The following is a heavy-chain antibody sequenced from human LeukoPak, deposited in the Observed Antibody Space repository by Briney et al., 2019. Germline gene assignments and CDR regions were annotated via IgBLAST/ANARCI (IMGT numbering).Heavy chain of an antibody. Sequence: PGGSLRLSCAASGFTFSSYWMHWVRQAPGKGLVWVSRINSDGSSTSYADSVKGRFTISRDNSKNTLYLQMNSLRAEDTAVYYCARDGGWPQPMDVWGKGTTVTVSS. CDR3: ARDGGWPQPMDV. CDR2: INSDGSST. CDR1: GFTFSSYW. J-gene: IGHJ6*03. D-gene: IGHD6-19*01. V-gene: IGHV3-74*01.